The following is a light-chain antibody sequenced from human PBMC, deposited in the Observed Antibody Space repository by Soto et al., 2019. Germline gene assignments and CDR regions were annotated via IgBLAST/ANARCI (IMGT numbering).Light chain of an antibody. Sequence: ETVMTQSPATLSVSPGEGAILSCRASQSLSNNYLAWYQQKPGQTPRLLIYGVSTRATGIPARFSGSGSGTEFTLTISRLQSEDFAVYYCQQYNSWHLTFGGGTKVEIK. V-gene: IGKV3-15*01. CDR1: QSLSNN. J-gene: IGKJ4*01. CDR2: GVS. CDR3: QQYNSWHLT.